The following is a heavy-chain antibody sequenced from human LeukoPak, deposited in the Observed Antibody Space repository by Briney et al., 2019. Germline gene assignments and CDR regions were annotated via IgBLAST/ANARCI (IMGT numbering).Heavy chain of an antibody. Sequence: GGSLRLSCAASGFTFSSYAMSWVRQAPGKGLEWVALISYDGNAEYYAESVKGRFTISRDNTQDTLYLQMNSLRPEDTALYYCAKDRLSHIYFGEFDSWGQGTLVTVSS. CDR1: GFTFSSYA. V-gene: IGHV3-30*18. CDR2: ISYDGNAE. J-gene: IGHJ4*02. CDR3: AKDRLSHIYFGEFDS. D-gene: IGHD3-10*01.